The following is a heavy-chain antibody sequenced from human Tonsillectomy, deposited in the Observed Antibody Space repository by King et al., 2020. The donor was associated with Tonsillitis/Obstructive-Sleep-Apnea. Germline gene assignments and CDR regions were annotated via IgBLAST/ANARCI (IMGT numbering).Heavy chain of an antibody. CDR2: IYSDGRT. D-gene: IGHD3-10*01. CDR1: GFNVSNNY. CDR3: ATSSILYDY. V-gene: IGHV3-66*01. Sequence: VQLVESGGGLVQPGGSLRLSCAASGFNVSNNYMSWVRQAPGKGLEWVSVIYSDGRTYYADSVKGRFTISRDNSKNTLYLQMNSLRAEDTAVYYCATSSILYDYWGQGTLVTVSS. J-gene: IGHJ4*02.